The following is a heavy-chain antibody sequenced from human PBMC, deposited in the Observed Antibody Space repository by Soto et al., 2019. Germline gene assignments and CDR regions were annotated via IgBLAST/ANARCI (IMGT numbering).Heavy chain of an antibody. D-gene: IGHD2-2*01. CDR3: ARLGGYCSSNNCYGYYGMDV. CDR2: IYYSGST. Sequence: SETLSLTCTVSGGSVSSSGNYWGWIRQPPGKGLEWIGSIYYSGSTYYNPSLKSRVTTSVDTSKNQFSLKLSSVTAADTAVYYCARLGGYCSSNNCYGYYGMDVWGQGTTVTVSS. CDR1: GGSVSSSGNY. V-gene: IGHV4-39*01. J-gene: IGHJ6*02.